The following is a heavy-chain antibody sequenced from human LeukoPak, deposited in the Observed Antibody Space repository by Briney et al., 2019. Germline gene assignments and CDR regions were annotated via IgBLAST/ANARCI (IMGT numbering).Heavy chain of an antibody. Sequence: PGGSLRLSCAASGFTFCSYSMNWVRQAPGKGLEWVSSISSSSSYIYYADSVKGRFTISRDNAKNSLYLQMNSLRAEDTAVYYCARDKQQLGGYYYGMDVWGQGTTVTVSS. D-gene: IGHD6-13*01. V-gene: IGHV3-21*01. CDR1: GFTFCSYS. CDR2: ISSSSSYI. J-gene: IGHJ6*02. CDR3: ARDKQQLGGYYYGMDV.